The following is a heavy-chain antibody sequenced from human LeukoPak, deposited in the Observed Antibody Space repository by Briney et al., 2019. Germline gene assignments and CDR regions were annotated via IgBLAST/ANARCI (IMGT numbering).Heavy chain of an antibody. V-gene: IGHV4-38-2*02. CDR3: ARLEVDTAMSSYYYYYMDV. Sequence: SETLSLTCTVSGYSISSGYYWGWIRQPPGKELEWIGSIYHSGSTYYNPSLKSRVTISVDTSKNQFSLKLSSVTAADTAVYYCARLEVDTAMSSYYYYYMDVWGKGTTVTVSS. D-gene: IGHD5-18*01. J-gene: IGHJ6*03. CDR2: IYHSGST. CDR1: GYSISSGYY.